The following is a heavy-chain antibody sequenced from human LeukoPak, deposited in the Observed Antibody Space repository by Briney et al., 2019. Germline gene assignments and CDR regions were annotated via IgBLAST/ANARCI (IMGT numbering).Heavy chain of an antibody. CDR2: INWNGGSI. D-gene: IGHD6-13*01. CDR1: GFTFDNYG. J-gene: IGHJ3*02. CDR3: AREGYSSSCHI. V-gene: IGHV3-20*04. Sequence: GGSLRLSCAASGFTFDNYGMSWVRLAPGKGLEWVSGINWNGGSIVYAHSVKGRFTISRDNSKNTVFLQQNSLTTEDTAVYYCAREGYSSSCHIWGQGTMVTVSS.